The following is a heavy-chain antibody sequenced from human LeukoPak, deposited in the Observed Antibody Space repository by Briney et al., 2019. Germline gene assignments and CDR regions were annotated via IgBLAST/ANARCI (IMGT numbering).Heavy chain of an antibody. CDR2: ISASGGST. D-gene: IGHD1-1*01. Sequence: GGSLRLSCAISGFTFSSYAMSWVRQAPGKGLECVSGISASGGSTYYADPVKGRFSISRDNPNNMLYLQMNSLRAEDTAVYYCAKALGVLRAFDIWGQGTMVTVSS. CDR1: GFTFSSYA. J-gene: IGHJ3*02. CDR3: AKALGVLRAFDI. V-gene: IGHV3-23*01.